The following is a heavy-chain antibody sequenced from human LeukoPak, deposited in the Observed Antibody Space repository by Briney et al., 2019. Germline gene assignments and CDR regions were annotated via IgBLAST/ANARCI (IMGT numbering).Heavy chain of an antibody. CDR3: ARVSRETYNWFGP. CDR1: GGSISSGGYS. D-gene: IGHD2/OR15-2a*01. Sequence: PSETLSFTCAVSGGSISSGGYSWSWIRQPPGKGLEWIGYIYHSGSTYYNPSLKSRVTISVDRSKNQFSLKLSSVTAADTAVYYCARVSRETYNWFGPWGQGTLVTVSS. CDR2: IYHSGST. J-gene: IGHJ5*02. V-gene: IGHV4-30-2*01.